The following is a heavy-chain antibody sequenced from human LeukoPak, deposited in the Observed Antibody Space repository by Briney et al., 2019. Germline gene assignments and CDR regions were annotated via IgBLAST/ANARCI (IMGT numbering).Heavy chain of an antibody. CDR3: ARVRDAYNYFDY. CDR1: GFTLSSNY. D-gene: IGHD1-14*01. V-gene: IGHV3-66*01. J-gene: IGHJ4*02. Sequence: PGGSLRLSCAASGFTLSSNYMSWVRQAPGKGLEWVSVIYSGGSTYYADSVKGRFTISRDNAKNSLYLQMNSLRAEDTAVYYCARVRDAYNYFDYWGQGTLVTVSS. CDR2: IYSGGST.